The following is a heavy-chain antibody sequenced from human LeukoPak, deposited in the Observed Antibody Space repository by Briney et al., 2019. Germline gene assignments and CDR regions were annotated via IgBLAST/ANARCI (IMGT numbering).Heavy chain of an antibody. CDR1: GFTFSSYA. D-gene: IGHD6-13*01. V-gene: IGHV3-21*01. Sequence: PGGSLRLSCAASGFTFSSYAMHWVRQAPGKGLEWVSSISSSSSYIYYADSVKGRFTISRDNAKNSLYLQMNSLRAEDTAVYYCARDKGYSSSFGAFDIWGQGTMVTVSS. CDR3: ARDKGYSSSFGAFDI. J-gene: IGHJ3*02. CDR2: ISSSSSYI.